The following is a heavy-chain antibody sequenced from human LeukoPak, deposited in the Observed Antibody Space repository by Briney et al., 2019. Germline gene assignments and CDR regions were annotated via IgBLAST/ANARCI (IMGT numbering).Heavy chain of an antibody. CDR1: GGPISSSSYY. V-gene: IGHV4-39*01. D-gene: IGHD3-22*01. CDR2: IYYSGST. J-gene: IGHJ4*02. CDR3: ARHCDSSAYYPGTFDY. Sequence: SETLSLTCTVSGGPISSSSYYWGWIRQPPGKGLEWIGSIYYSGSTYYNPSLKSRVTISVDTSKNQFSLKPSSVTAADTAVYYCARHCDSSAYYPGTFDYWGQGTLVTVSS.